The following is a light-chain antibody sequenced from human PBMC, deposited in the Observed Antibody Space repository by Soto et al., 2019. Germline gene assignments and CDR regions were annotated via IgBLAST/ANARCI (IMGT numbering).Light chain of an antibody. V-gene: IGKV3-15*01. CDR3: QQYNNWPRT. J-gene: IGKJ1*01. Sequence: EIVMTQSPATLSVSPGERATLSCRASQSVSSNLAWYQQKPGQAPRLLIYGASTRATGIPARFRGSGSGTXXXXXXXXXXSXXFAVYYCQQYNNWPRTFGQGTKVDIK. CDR1: QSVSSN. CDR2: GAS.